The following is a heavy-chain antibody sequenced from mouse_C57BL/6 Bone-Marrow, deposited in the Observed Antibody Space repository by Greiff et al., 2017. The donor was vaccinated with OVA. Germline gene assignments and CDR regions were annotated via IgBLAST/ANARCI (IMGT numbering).Heavy chain of an antibody. V-gene: IGHV1-80*01. Sequence: VQLQQSGAELVKPGASVKISCKASGYAFSSYWMNWVKQRPGKGLEWIGQIYPGDGDTNYNGKFKGKATLTADKSSSPAYMQLSSLTSEDSAVYFCAKETTVPSVAMDYWGQGTSVTVSS. D-gene: IGHD1-1*01. CDR2: IYPGDGDT. CDR3: AKETTVPSVAMDY. J-gene: IGHJ4*01. CDR1: GYAFSSYW.